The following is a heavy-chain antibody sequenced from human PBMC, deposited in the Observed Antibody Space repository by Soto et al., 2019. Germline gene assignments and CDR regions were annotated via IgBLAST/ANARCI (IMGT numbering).Heavy chain of an antibody. J-gene: IGHJ5*02. CDR2: ISSSSSYI. Sequence: GGSLRLSCAASGFTFSSYSMNWVRQAPGKGLEWVSSISSSSSYIYYADSVKGRFTISRDNAKNSLYLQMNSLRAEDTAVYYCARASAATVTTANWFDPWGQGTLVTVSS. CDR3: ARASAATVTTANWFDP. CDR1: GFTFSSYS. D-gene: IGHD4-17*01. V-gene: IGHV3-21*01.